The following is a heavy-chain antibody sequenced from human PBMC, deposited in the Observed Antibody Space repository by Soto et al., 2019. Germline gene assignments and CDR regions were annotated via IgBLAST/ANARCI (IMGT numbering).Heavy chain of an antibody. J-gene: IGHJ4*02. Sequence: EVQLLESGGGLVQPGGSLRLSCAASGFTFSSYAMSWVRQAPGKGLEWVSAISGSGGSTYYADSVKGRFTISRDNSKNTKYPDKDRLGAEETAVKYCARGVRGVIHWGQGTLVTASS. CDR3: ARGVRGVIH. CDR1: GFTFSSYA. CDR2: ISGSGGST. D-gene: IGHD3-10*01. V-gene: IGHV3-23*01.